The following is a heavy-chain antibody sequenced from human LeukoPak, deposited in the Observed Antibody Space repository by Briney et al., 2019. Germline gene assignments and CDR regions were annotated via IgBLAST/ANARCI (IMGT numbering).Heavy chain of an antibody. V-gene: IGHV4-39*07. CDR2: IYYSGST. J-gene: IGHJ5*02. CDR3: AREGRAIVVVPAAIEGGNWFDP. D-gene: IGHD2-2*02. Sequence: SETLSLTCTVSGGSISSSSYYWGWIRQPPGKGLEWIGSIYYSGSTYYNPSPKSRVTISVDTSKNQFSLKLSSVTAADTAVYYCAREGRAIVVVPAAIEGGNWFDPWGQGTLVTVSS. CDR1: GGSISSSSYY.